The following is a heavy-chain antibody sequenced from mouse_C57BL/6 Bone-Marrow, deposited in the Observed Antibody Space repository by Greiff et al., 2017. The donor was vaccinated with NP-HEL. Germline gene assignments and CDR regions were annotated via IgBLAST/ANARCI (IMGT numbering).Heavy chain of an antibody. V-gene: IGHV5-2*01. J-gene: IGHJ1*03. CDR2: INSDGGST. CDR3: ARHGERRGWYFDV. CDR1: EYEFPSHV. Sequence: DVKLVESGGGLVQPGESLKLSCESNEYEFPSHVMSWVRKTPEKRLELVAAINSDGGSTYYPDTMERRFIISRDNTKKTLYLQMSSLRSEDTALYYCARHGERRGWYFDVWGTGTTVTVSS.